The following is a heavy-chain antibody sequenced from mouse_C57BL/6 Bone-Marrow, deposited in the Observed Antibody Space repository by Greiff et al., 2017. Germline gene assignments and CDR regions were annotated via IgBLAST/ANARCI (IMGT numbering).Heavy chain of an antibody. V-gene: IGHV1-7*01. CDR1: GYTFTSYW. CDR2: INPSRGYT. Sequence: VQLQESGAELAKPGASVKLSCKASGYTFTSYWMHWVKQRPGQGLEWIGYINPSRGYTKYNQKFKDKATLTADKSSSTAYMQLSSLTYEDSAVYDWARSYGSNYGGFAYWGQGTLVTVSA. J-gene: IGHJ3*01. CDR3: ARSYGSNYGGFAY. D-gene: IGHD1-1*01.